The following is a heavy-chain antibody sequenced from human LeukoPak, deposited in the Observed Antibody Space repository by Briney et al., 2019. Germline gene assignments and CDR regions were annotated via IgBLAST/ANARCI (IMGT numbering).Heavy chain of an antibody. J-gene: IGHJ4*02. CDR1: GGTFSSYA. D-gene: IGHD5-12*01. V-gene: IGHV1-69*04. CDR3: ARDLGRIVATIGGFDY. Sequence: ASVKVSCKASGGTFSSYAISWVRQAPGQGLEWMGRIIPILGIANYAQKFQGRVTITADKSTSTAYMELSSLRSEDTAVYYCARDLGRIVATIGGFDYWGQGTLVTVSS. CDR2: IIPILGIA.